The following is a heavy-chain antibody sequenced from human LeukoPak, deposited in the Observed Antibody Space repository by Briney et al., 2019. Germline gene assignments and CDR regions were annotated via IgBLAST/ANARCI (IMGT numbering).Heavy chain of an antibody. CDR3: ARPRAFSYGQMYYFDY. CDR2: IDPNTGGT. J-gene: IGHJ4*02. CDR1: GYTFTYYY. D-gene: IGHD5-18*01. V-gene: IGHV1-2*02. Sequence: ASVKVSCKASGYTFTYYYIHWVRQAPGQGLEWMGWIDPNTGGTNFAQKFQGRVTMTRDTSITTAYMELSRLRFDDTAVYYCARPRAFSYGQMYYFDYWGQGALVTVSS.